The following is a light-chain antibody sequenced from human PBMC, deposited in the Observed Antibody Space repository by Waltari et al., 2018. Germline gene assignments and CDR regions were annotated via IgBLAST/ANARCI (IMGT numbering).Light chain of an antibody. CDR3: SSRDSGPNHLVV. Sequence: SSELTQDPAVSVALGQTLRITCQGDSLRSSYASWYQQKPGQAPVLNVYGYNQRPSGIPDRFSGSYSGDTASLTITGTQAEDEGDYLCSSRDSGPNHLVVFGGGTRLTVL. J-gene: IGLJ2*01. V-gene: IGLV3-19*01. CDR2: GYN. CDR1: SLRSSY.